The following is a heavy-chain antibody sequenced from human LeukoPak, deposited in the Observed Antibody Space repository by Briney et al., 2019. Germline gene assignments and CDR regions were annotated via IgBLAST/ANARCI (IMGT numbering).Heavy chain of an antibody. CDR1: GGSISSSYYY. D-gene: IGHD6-19*01. CDR3: ARVTPAGAWLGYFDY. CDR2: IYYSGST. V-gene: IGHV4-39*07. Sequence: SETLSLTCTVSGGSISSSYYYWGWIRQPPGKGLEWIGSIYYSGSTYYNPSLKSRVTISVDTSKNQFSLKLSSVTAADTAVYYCARVTPAGAWLGYFDYWGQGTLVTVSS. J-gene: IGHJ4*02.